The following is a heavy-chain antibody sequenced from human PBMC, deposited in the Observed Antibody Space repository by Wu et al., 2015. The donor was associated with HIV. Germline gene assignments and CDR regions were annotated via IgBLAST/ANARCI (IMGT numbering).Heavy chain of an antibody. V-gene: IGHV1-18*01. Sequence: QVQLMQSGTEVKKPGASVKVSCKASGYTFSSYGVSWVRQAPGQGLEWMGWIAYNGNTYYAQKLQGRVTMTSDTSTNTAYMELRSLRSDDTAVYYCARDGGRFGELLPPHWYFDYWGQGTQVTVSS. D-gene: IGHD3-10*01. J-gene: IGHJ4*02. CDR1: GYTFSSYG. CDR3: ARDGGRFGELLPPHWYFDY. CDR2: IAYNGNT.